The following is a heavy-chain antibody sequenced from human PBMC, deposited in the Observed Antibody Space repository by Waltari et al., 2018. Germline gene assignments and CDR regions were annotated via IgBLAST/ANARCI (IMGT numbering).Heavy chain of an antibody. CDR2: INHSGST. J-gene: IGHJ6*03. CDR1: GGSFSGYY. Sequence: QVQLQQWGVGLLKPSETLSLTCAVYGGSFSGYYWSWIRQPPGKGLEWIGEINHSGSTNYNPSLKSRVTISVDTSKNQFSLKLSSVTAADTAVYYCARGLRGAGQQLPPPGYYYMDVWGKGTTVTVSS. CDR3: ARGLRGAGQQLPPPGYYYMDV. D-gene: IGHD6-13*01. V-gene: IGHV4-34*01.